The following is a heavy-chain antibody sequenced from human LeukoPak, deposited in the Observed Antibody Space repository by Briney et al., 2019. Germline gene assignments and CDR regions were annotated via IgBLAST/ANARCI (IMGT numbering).Heavy chain of an antibody. CDR2: IYPGDSDT. D-gene: IGHD6-13*01. CDR3: ARIHSSSWNFDY. Sequence: HGESLKTSCKGSGYSFTSYWIGWVRQMPGKGLEWMGIIYPGDSDTRYSPSFQGQVSISADKSISTAYLQWSSLKASDTAMYYCARIHSSSWNFDYWGQGTLVTVSS. J-gene: IGHJ4*02. CDR1: GYSFTSYW. V-gene: IGHV5-51*01.